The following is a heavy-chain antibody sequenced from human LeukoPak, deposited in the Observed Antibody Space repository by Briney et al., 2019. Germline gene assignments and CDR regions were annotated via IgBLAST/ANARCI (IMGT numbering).Heavy chain of an antibody. CDR1: GYTFTSYA. CDR2: INTNTGNP. J-gene: IGHJ4*02. CDR3: TRGLSDFYYDSSGYPL. Sequence: GASVKVSCKASGYTFTSYAMNWVRQAPGQGLEWKGWINTNTGNPTYAQGFTGRFVFSLDTSVSTAYLQISSLKAEDTAVYYCTRGLSDFYYDSSGYPLWGQGTLVTVSS. D-gene: IGHD3-22*01. V-gene: IGHV7-4-1*02.